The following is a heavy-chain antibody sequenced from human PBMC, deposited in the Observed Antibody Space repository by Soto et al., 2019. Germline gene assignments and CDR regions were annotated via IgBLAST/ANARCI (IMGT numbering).Heavy chain of an antibody. D-gene: IGHD1-20*01. V-gene: IGHV1-69*01. CDR1: GGTFSSYA. Sequence: QVQLVQSGAEVKKPGSSVKGSCKASGGTFSSYAISWVRQAPGQGLEWMGGIITICGTANYAQKFQGRVTTTADESTSRADMELSSLRSEDTAVYYCARVYNWNPSGAFDIWGQGTMVTVSS. CDR2: IITICGTA. CDR3: ARVYNWNPSGAFDI. J-gene: IGHJ3*02.